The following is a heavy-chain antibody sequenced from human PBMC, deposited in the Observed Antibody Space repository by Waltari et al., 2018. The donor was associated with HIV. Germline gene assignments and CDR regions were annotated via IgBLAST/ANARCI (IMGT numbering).Heavy chain of an antibody. CDR3: ARHPTPFTGYNSFDY. CDR2: IWFDGVNK. D-gene: IGHD5-12*01. V-gene: IGHV3-33*01. CDR1: GFPFRSFG. Sequence: QVQLVESGGGVVQPGRSLRLSCAASGFPFRSFGMHWVRQAPGKGPDWVAVIWFDGVNKYYADSVKGRFTISRDNSKNTLYLQMNSLRAEDTAVYYCARHPTPFTGYNSFDYWGQGTLVTVSS. J-gene: IGHJ4*02.